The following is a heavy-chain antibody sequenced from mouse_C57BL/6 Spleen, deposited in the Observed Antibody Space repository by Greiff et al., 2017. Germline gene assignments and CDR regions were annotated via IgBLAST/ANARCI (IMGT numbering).Heavy chain of an antibody. Sequence: VMLVESGAELVRPGASVKLSCKASGYTFTDYYINWVKQRPGQGLEWIARIYPGSGNTYYNEKFKGKATLTAEKSSSNAYMQLSSLTSEDSAVYFCARSGLPSMDYWGQGTSVTVSS. D-gene: IGHD5-5*01. CDR2: IYPGSGNT. CDR1: GYTFTDYY. V-gene: IGHV1-76*01. J-gene: IGHJ4*01. CDR3: ARSGLPSMDY.